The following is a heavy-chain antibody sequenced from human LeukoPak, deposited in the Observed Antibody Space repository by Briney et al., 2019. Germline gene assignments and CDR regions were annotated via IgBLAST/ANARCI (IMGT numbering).Heavy chain of an antibody. V-gene: IGHV3-11*01. J-gene: IGHJ4*02. Sequence: SGGSLGLSCAASGFTFSDYYMSWIRQAPGKGLEWVSYISSSGSTIYYADSVKGRFTISRDNAKSSLYLQMNTLRAEDTAVYYCARDRGPEMATISDYWGQGTLVTVSS. CDR2: ISSSGSTI. D-gene: IGHD5-24*01. CDR3: ARDRGPEMATISDY. CDR1: GFTFSDYY.